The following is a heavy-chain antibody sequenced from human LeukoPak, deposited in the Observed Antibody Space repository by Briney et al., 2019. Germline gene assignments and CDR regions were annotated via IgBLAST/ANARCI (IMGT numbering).Heavy chain of an antibody. V-gene: IGHV1-18*01. CDR2: ISVYNSNI. D-gene: IGHD1-26*01. CDR1: GYIFSSYG. J-gene: IGHJ3*02. Sequence: GASVKVSCKASGYIFSSYGISWVRQAPGQGLEWMGWISVYNSNINYAQKFQGRVTMTTDTSTSTAYMELRSLRSDDTAVYYCARDSGSYYHDAFDIWGQGTMVTVSS. CDR3: ARDSGSYYHDAFDI.